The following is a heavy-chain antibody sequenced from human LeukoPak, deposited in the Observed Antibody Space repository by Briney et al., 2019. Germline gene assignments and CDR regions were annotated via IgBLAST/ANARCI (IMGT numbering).Heavy chain of an antibody. Sequence: KSGGSLRLSCAASGFTFSSYNMNWVRRAPGKGLEWVSFISSSTSYIYYADSVKGRFTISRDNAKNSLYLQMNSLRAEDTAQYYCARVRGYSYGYDAFDIWGQGTMVTVSS. CDR3: ARVRGYSYGYDAFDI. V-gene: IGHV3-21*01. J-gene: IGHJ3*02. D-gene: IGHD5-18*01. CDR1: GFTFSSYN. CDR2: ISSSTSYI.